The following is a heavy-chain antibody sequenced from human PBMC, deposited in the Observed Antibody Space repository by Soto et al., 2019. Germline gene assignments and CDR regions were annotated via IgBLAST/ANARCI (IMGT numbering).Heavy chain of an antibody. CDR3: ARIDGYSSGYSVDQHRAIYFFDF. J-gene: IGHJ4*02. D-gene: IGHD5-18*01. Sequence: ASVKVSCKASGYIFTNYAISWVRQAPGQGLEWMGWINVHNGKTEYAQKFQGRVVLTIDTSTRTAYMELRSLTYDDTAVYYCARIDGYSSGYSVDQHRAIYFFDFWGQGALVTVSS. CDR1: GYIFTNYA. V-gene: IGHV1-18*01. CDR2: INVHNGKT.